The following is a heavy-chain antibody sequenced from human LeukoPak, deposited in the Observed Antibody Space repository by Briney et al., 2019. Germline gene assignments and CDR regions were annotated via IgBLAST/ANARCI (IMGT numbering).Heavy chain of an antibody. J-gene: IGHJ4*02. CDR3: ARVLDYGDYRFDY. Sequence: GGSLRLSCAASGFTFSSYWMSWVRQAPGKGLEWVSVIYSGGSTYYADSVKGRFTISRDNSKNTLYLQMNSLRAEDTAVYYCARVLDYGDYRFDYWGQGTLVTVSS. CDR2: IYSGGST. V-gene: IGHV3-53*01. CDR1: GFTFSSYW. D-gene: IGHD4-17*01.